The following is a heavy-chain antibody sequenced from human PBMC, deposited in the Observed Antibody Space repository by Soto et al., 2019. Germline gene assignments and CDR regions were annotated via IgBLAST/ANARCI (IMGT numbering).Heavy chain of an antibody. Sequence: GGSLRLSCTASGFTFGDYAMSWFRQAPGKGLEWVGFIRSKAYGGTTEYAASVKGRFTISRDDSKSIAYLQMNSLKTEDTAVYYCTRKRARVQLDVWGQGTTVTVSS. CDR3: TRKRARVQLDV. V-gene: IGHV3-49*03. CDR2: IRSKAYGGTT. J-gene: IGHJ6*02. CDR1: GFTFGDYA. D-gene: IGHD1-1*01.